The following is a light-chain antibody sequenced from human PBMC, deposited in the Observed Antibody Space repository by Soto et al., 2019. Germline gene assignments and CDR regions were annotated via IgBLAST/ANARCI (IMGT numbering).Light chain of an antibody. Sequence: DIVMTQSPDSLAVSLGERATINCRSSQSVLYSSNNKNHLVWYQQKPGQPPKLLIYWASTRESGVPDRFSGSGSGTDFTLTISSLQAEDVAVYYCQQYHSIPWTFGQGTKVEIK. CDR2: WAS. J-gene: IGKJ1*01. CDR1: QSVLYSSNNKNH. V-gene: IGKV4-1*01. CDR3: QQYHSIPWT.